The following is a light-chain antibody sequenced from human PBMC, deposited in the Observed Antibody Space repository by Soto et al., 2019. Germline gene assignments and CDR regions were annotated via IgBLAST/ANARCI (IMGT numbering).Light chain of an antibody. Sequence: QSALTQPASVSGSPGQSITISCTGTSSDVGGYNHVSWYQQHPGKAPKLIIYEVRNRPSGVSNRLSGSKSGNTASLTISGLQADDEADYYCCSYAGSSTVFGGGTKLTVL. CDR2: EVR. CDR1: SSDVGGYNH. V-gene: IGLV2-14*01. CDR3: CSYAGSSTV. J-gene: IGLJ2*01.